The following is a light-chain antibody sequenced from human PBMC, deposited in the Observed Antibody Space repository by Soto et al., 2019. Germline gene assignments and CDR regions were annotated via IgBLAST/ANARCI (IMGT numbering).Light chain of an antibody. CDR1: QSVRSK. Sequence: EIVLTQSPASLSVSPGERATLSCRAGQSVRSKVAWYQQKPGQAPSLVIYGASPRATGIPGRFSGSGSGTVFTLTISSLQSEDFGVYYCQQYNKWPWTFGRGTKVDIK. V-gene: IGKV3-15*01. J-gene: IGKJ1*01. CDR2: GAS. CDR3: QQYNKWPWT.